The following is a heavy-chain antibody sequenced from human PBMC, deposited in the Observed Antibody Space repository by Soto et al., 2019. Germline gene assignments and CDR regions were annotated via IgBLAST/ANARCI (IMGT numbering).Heavy chain of an antibody. Sequence: TSVKVSSKASGYTFSIYGISWVRQAPGQGLEWMGWISAYNGNTNYAQKLQGRVTMTTDTSTSTAYMELRSLRPDDTAVYYCARLPKSSVGNAFDIWGQGTMVTVSS. D-gene: IGHD3-10*01. CDR1: GYTFSIYG. J-gene: IGHJ3*02. CDR3: ARLPKSSVGNAFDI. V-gene: IGHV1-18*01. CDR2: ISAYNGNT.